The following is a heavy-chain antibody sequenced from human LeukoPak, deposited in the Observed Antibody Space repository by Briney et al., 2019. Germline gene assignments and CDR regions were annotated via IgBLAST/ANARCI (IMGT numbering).Heavy chain of an antibody. CDR2: IYTSGST. J-gene: IGHJ6*03. D-gene: IGHD2-2*01. V-gene: IGHV4-61*02. CDR1: GGSISSGSCC. CDR3: AGYCSSTSWNYMDV. Sequence: SETLSLTCTVSGGSISSGSCCWSWIRQPAGKGLEWIGRIYTSGSTNYTPPLKSRVTISVDTSTNQCSLKLSSVTAADTAVYYCAGYCSSTSWNYMDVWGKGTTVTVPS.